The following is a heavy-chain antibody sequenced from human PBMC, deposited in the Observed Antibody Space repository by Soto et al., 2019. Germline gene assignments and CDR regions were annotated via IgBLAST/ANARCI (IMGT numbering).Heavy chain of an antibody. D-gene: IGHD2-15*01. CDR1: GYTFTSYY. CDR2: INPSGGST. J-gene: IGHJ5*02. V-gene: IGHV1-46*01. Sequence: ASVKVSCKASGYTFTSYYMHWVRQAPGQGLEWMGIINPSGGSTSYAQKFQGRVTMTRDTSTSTVYMELSSLRSEDTAVYYCARYCSGGSCYRDWFDPWGQGTLVTAPQ. CDR3: ARYCSGGSCYRDWFDP.